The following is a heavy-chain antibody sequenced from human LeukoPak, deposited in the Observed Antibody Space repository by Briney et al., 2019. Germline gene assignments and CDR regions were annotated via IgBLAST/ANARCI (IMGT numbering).Heavy chain of an antibody. CDR1: GFNFSSDA. CDR2: ISHDGTNK. J-gene: IGHJ4*02. D-gene: IGHD3-3*01. CDR3: ARSTPGDYTLHLIDS. V-gene: IGHV3-30-3*01. Sequence: GGSLRLSCAASGFNFSSDAMHWVRQAPGKGLEWVAVISHDGTNKYYADSVKDRFTSSRDNSKSILYLQMNSLRAEDTAVYYCARSTPGDYTLHLIDSWGQGTLVTVSS.